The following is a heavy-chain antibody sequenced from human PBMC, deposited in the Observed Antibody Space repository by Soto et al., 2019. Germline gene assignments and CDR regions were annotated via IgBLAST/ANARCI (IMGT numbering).Heavy chain of an antibody. J-gene: IGHJ4*02. Sequence: GGSLRLSCAASGFTFSSYGMHWVRQAPGKGLEWVAVIWYDGSNKYYADSVKGRFTISRDNSKNTLYLQMNSLRAEDTAVYYCASTYYDFWSGYYLDYWGQGTLVTVSS. CDR3: ASTYYDFWSGYYLDY. CDR1: GFTFSSYG. V-gene: IGHV3-33*01. D-gene: IGHD3-3*01. CDR2: IWYDGSNK.